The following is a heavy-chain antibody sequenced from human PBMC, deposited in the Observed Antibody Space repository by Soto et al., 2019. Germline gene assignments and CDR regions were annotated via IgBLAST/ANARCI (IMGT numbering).Heavy chain of an antibody. D-gene: IGHD1-1*01. CDR2: IFAGGNT. CDR3: ARVIQFRHYFDS. J-gene: IGHJ4*02. Sequence: GGSLRLSCAASGLSVSGSYISWVRQVPGEGLEWVSVIFAGGNTYYADSVRGRFSISRDTSKNTVSLQMNSLRADDTALYYRARVIQFRHYFDSWGPGTLVTVSS. CDR1: GLSVSGSY. V-gene: IGHV3-53*01.